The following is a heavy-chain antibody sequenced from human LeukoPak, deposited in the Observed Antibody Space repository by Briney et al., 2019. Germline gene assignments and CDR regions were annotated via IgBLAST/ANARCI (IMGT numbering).Heavy chain of an antibody. D-gene: IGHD6-13*01. CDR3: ARGGIAAEDY. V-gene: IGHV4-59*01. CDR1: GGSISSYY. J-gene: IGHJ4*02. Sequence: SETLSLTCTVSGGSISSYYWSWIRQPPGKGLEWIGYIYYSGSTNYNPSLKSRVTISVDTPKNQFSLKLSSVTAADTAVYYCARGGIAAEDYWGQGTLVTVSS. CDR2: IYYSGST.